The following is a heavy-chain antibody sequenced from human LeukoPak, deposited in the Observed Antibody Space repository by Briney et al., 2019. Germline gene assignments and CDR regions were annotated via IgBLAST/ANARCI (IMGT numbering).Heavy chain of an antibody. CDR3: ARGGAAAGFDP. V-gene: IGHV3-66*01. CDR1: GFTFSSNY. CDR2: IYSGGST. J-gene: IGHJ5*02. D-gene: IGHD6-13*01. Sequence: GGSLRLSCAASGFTFSSNYMSWVRQAPGKGLEWSSVIYSGGSTFYADSVKGRFTISRDNSKNTVFLQMNSLRAEDTAVYHCARGGAAAGFDPWGQGTLVTVSS.